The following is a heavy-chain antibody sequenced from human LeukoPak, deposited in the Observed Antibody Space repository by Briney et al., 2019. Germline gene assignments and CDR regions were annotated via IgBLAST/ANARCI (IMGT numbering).Heavy chain of an antibody. CDR2: ISWNSGSI. Sequence: GGSLRLSCAASGFTFDDYAMHWVRQAPGKGLEWVSGISWNSGSIGYADSVKGRFTISRDNAKNSLYLKMNSLRADDMALYYCAKDTSRGTAMVQSAFDVWGQGTMVTVSS. D-gene: IGHD5-18*01. J-gene: IGHJ3*01. V-gene: IGHV3-9*03. CDR1: GFTFDDYA. CDR3: AKDTSRGTAMVQSAFDV.